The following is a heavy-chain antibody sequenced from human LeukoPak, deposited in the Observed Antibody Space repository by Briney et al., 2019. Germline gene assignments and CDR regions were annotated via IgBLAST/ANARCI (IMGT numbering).Heavy chain of an antibody. CDR1: GYTFTTYS. CDR3: VRHNHMDV. Sequence: ASVKVSCKASGYTFTTYSMHWVRQAPGQGLEWMAIINLSGGGTDYTQKFQGRVTMTRDTSTSTVYMELSSLRSEDTAVYYCVRHNHMDVWGQGTTVTVSS. CDR2: INLSGGGT. J-gene: IGHJ6*02. V-gene: IGHV1-46*01.